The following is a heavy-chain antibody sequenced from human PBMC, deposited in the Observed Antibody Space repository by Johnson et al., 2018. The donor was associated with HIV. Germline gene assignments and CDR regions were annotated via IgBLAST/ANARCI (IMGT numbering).Heavy chain of an antibody. V-gene: IGHV3-30*18. CDR3: AKDSGANWNYGAFDI. CDR1: GFTFSNHA. J-gene: IGHJ3*02. D-gene: IGHD1-7*01. CDR2: MSYAGTNE. Sequence: QVQLVESGGGSVKSGGSLRVSCAASGFTFSNHAMYWVRQAPGKGLEWVALMSYAGTNEFYADFVKGRFTISRDNSKNMLYLQMNTLRADDTGVYYCAKDSGANWNYGAFDIWGQGTMVTGSS.